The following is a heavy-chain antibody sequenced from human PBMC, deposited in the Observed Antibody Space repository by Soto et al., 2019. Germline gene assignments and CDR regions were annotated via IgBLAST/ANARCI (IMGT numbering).Heavy chain of an antibody. CDR3: AKQRAGCGSGSDTYYFDN. CDR2: ISGSGGST. D-gene: IGHD3-10*01. V-gene: IGHV3-23*01. J-gene: IGHJ4*02. Sequence: EVQLLESGGGLVQSGGSLRLSCIASGVTFSNYAMSWVRQAPGKGLEWVAAISGSGGSTYYADSVKGRSTISRPTSKNTRSLQMTSLRGEDPAVYYCAKQRAGCGSGSDTYYFDNWGQGTLVTVSS. CDR1: GVTFSNYA.